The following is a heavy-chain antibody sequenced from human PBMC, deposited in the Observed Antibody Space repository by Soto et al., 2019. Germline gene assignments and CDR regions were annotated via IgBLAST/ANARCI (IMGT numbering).Heavy chain of an antibody. J-gene: IGHJ4*02. CDR2: TSYDGSNE. Sequence: QVQLVESGGGVVQPGRSLRLSCAASGFTFSNYAMYWVRQAPGKGLEWVAVTSYDGSNEYYADSVKGRFTIFRDNSKNTLYLQMNSLRAEDTAGYYCARGAPPDYWGQGTLVTVSS. CDR1: GFTFSNYA. V-gene: IGHV3-30-3*01. CDR3: ARGAPPDY.